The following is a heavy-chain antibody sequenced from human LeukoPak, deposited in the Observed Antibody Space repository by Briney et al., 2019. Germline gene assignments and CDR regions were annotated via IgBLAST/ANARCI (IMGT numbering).Heavy chain of an antibody. CDR2: IYYSGST. V-gene: IGHV4-59*01. J-gene: IGHJ6*03. Sequence: SETLSLTCTVSGGSISSYYWSWIRQPPGKGLEWIGYIYYSGSTNYNPSLKSRVTISVDTSKNQFSLKLSSVTAADTAVYYCAREGSGYDYYMDVWGKGTTVTISS. D-gene: IGHD1-26*01. CDR3: AREGSGYDYYMDV. CDR1: GGSISSYY.